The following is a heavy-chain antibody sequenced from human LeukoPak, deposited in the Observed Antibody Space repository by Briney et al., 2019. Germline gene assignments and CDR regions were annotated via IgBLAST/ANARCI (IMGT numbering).Heavy chain of an antibody. J-gene: IGHJ5*02. CDR2: ISGSGGST. CDR3: AKSWMRSQLVLSGWFDP. Sequence: PGGSLRLSCAASGFTFSIYAMSWVRQAPGKGLEWVSAISGSGGSTYYADSVKGRFTISRDNSKNTLYLQMNSLRAEDTAVYYCAKSWMRSQLVLSGWFDPWGQGTLVTVSS. CDR1: GFTFSIYA. V-gene: IGHV3-23*01. D-gene: IGHD6-13*01.